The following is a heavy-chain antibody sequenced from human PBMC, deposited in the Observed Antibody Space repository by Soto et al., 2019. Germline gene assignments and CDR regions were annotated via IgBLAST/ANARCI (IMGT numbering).Heavy chain of an antibody. Sequence: ASVKVSCKASGYTFTGYYMHWVRQAPGQGLEWMGWINPNSGGTNYAQKFQGWVTMTRDTSISTAYMELSRLRSDDTAVCYCARGRYCSGGSCYAGFDYWGQGTLVTVSS. CDR2: INPNSGGT. CDR1: GYTFTGYY. CDR3: ARGRYCSGGSCYAGFDY. V-gene: IGHV1-2*04. J-gene: IGHJ4*02. D-gene: IGHD2-15*01.